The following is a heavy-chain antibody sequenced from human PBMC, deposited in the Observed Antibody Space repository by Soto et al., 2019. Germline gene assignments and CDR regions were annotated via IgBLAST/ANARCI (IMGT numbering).Heavy chain of an antibody. CDR2: IIPIFGTA. Sequence: QVQLVQSGAEVKKPGSSMKVSCKPSGGSFSSYAISWVRQAPGEGLEWMGGIIPIFGTANYAQKFQGRVTITADESTSTAYMELSSLRSEDTAVYYCARETMIVVVTSPNAFDIWGQGTMVTVSS. V-gene: IGHV1-69*12. J-gene: IGHJ3*02. CDR1: GGSFSSYA. CDR3: ARETMIVVVTSPNAFDI. D-gene: IGHD3-22*01.